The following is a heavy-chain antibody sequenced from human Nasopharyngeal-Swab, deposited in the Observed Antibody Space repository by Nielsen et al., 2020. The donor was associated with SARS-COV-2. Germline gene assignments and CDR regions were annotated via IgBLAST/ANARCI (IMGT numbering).Heavy chain of an antibody. Sequence: RQAPGKALEWLAYIFSNDEKSYSTSLKSRLTISKDTSKSQVVLTMTNMDPVDTATYSCARTLLAAGGYYYYGMDVWGQGTTVTVSS. D-gene: IGHD6-13*01. J-gene: IGHJ6*02. CDR3: ARTLLAAGGYYYYGMDV. CDR2: IFSNDEK. V-gene: IGHV2-26*01.